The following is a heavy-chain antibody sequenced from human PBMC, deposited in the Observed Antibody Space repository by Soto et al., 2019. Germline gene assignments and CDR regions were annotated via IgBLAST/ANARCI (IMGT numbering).Heavy chain of an antibody. D-gene: IGHD3-9*01. CDR2: IIPIFGTA. CDR3: ASTSVGRYFDRLLY. J-gene: IGHJ4*02. V-gene: IGHV1-69*13. Sequence: ASVKVSCKASGGTLSSYAISWVRQAPGQGLEWMGGIIPIFGTANYAQKFQGRVTITADESTSTAYMELSSLRSEDTAVYYCASTSVGRYFDRLLYWGQGTLVTVSS. CDR1: GGTLSSYA.